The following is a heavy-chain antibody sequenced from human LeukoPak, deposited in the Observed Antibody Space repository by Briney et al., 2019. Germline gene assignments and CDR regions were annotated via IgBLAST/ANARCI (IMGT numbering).Heavy chain of an antibody. V-gene: IGHV4-4*07. D-gene: IGHD2-2*01. Sequence: SETLSLTCTVSGGSISSYYWSWIRQPAGKGLEWIGRIYTSGSTNYNPSLKSRVTMSVDTSKNQFSLKLSSVTAADTAVYYCARGPGHIVVVPQPRVKYYYMDVWGKGTTVTVSS. J-gene: IGHJ6*03. CDR2: IYTSGST. CDR3: ARGPGHIVVVPQPRVKYYYMDV. CDR1: GGSISSYY.